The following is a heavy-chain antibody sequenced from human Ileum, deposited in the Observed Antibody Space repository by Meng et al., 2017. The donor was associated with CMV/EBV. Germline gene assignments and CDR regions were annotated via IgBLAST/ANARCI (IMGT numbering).Heavy chain of an antibody. J-gene: IGHJ5*01. CDR3: SDLGLAPLDS. D-gene: IGHD3-3*01. V-gene: IGHV3-72*01. Sequence: GESLKISCAGTGFALNAYYVDWVRQAPGKGLEWIGQIRNKAQGYSTQYAAAVRGRFRLSRDESKNSVDLQMNSLRIEDTGFYYCSDLGLAPLDSWGQGMLVTVSS. CDR1: GFALNAYY. CDR2: IRNKAQGYST.